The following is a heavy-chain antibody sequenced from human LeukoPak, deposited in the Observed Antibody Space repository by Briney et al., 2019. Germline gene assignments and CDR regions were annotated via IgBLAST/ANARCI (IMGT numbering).Heavy chain of an antibody. CDR3: AKGSPVPGYSSGWFYYFDY. Sequence: GGSLRLSCAASGFTFSIYWMSWVRQAPGKGLEWVANINQDGSQKYYVDSVKGRFTISRDNAKNSFFLQMNSLRAEDTAVYYCAKGSPVPGYSSGWFYYFDYWGQGTLVTVSS. J-gene: IGHJ4*02. D-gene: IGHD6-19*01. CDR2: INQDGSQK. V-gene: IGHV3-7*03. CDR1: GFTFSIYW.